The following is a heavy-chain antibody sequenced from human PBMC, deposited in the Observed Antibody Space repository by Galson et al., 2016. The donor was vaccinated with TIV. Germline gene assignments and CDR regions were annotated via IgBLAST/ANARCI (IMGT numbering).Heavy chain of an antibody. CDR3: ARGPYYYHSYMDV. Sequence: SVKVSCKASGYAFTSYDINWLRQAPGQGPEWMGWINPHSGRTGYAQKFPGRIIMTRDISISTAYMELSSLRSEDTAVYYCARGPYYYHSYMDVWGEGTTVTVSS. CDR2: INPHSGRT. CDR1: GYAFTSYD. J-gene: IGHJ6*03. V-gene: IGHV1-8*01.